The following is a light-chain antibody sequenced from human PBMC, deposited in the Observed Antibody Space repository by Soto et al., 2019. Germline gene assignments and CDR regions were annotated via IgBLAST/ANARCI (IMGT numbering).Light chain of an antibody. V-gene: IGLV2-14*01. CDR3: CSYTRRSTRV. CDR1: SSDIGGYKY. J-gene: IGLJ2*01. CDR2: EVS. Sequence: QPVLTQPASVSGSPGQSITISCTGTSSDIGGYKYVSWYQQHPGIAPKLMIYEVSNRPSGVSNRFSGSKSGNTASLTISGLQAEDEADYYCCSYTRRSTRVFGGGTQLTVL.